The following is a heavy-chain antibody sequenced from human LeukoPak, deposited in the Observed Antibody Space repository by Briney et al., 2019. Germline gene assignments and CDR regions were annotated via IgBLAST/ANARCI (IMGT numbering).Heavy chain of an antibody. CDR2: ISGSGGIT. V-gene: IGHV3-23*01. J-gene: IGHJ4*02. D-gene: IGHD4-17*01. Sequence: GGSLRLSCAASGFTFSSYAMSWVRQAPGKGLEWVSSISGSGGITYYRDSVKGRFTISRDIARNSLYLQMNSLRAEDTAVYYCARDRYGDYTPDYWGQGTLVAVSS. CDR1: GFTFSSYA. CDR3: ARDRYGDYTPDY.